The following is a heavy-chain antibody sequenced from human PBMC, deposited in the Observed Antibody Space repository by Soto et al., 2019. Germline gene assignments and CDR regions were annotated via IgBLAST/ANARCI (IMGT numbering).Heavy chain of an antibody. CDR2: IRSKANSYAT. CDR1: EFTCRGYE. CDR3: TRQADYGDYTDAFDI. V-gene: IGHV3-73*01. Sequence: RLADATAEFTCRGYERRSRRQASRKGLEWVGRIRSKANSYATAYAASVKGRFTISRDDSKNTAYLQMSSLKTEDTAVYYCTRQADYGDYTDAFDIWGQGTMVTVSS. D-gene: IGHD4-17*01. J-gene: IGHJ3*02.